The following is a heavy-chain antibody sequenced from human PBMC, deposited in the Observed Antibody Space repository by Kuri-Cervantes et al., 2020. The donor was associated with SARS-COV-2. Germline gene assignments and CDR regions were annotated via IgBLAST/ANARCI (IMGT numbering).Heavy chain of an antibody. V-gene: IGHV3-74*01. Sequence: GGSLRLSCAASGFTFSSYGMHWVRQAPGKGLVWVSRINSDGSSTSYADSVKGRFTISRDNAKNTLYLQMKSLRAEDTAVYYCARGVEVPKLYYYYDMDVWGQGTTVTVSS. J-gene: IGHJ6*02. D-gene: IGHD2-2*01. CDR2: INSDGSST. CDR3: ARGVEVPKLYYYYDMDV. CDR1: GFTFSSYG.